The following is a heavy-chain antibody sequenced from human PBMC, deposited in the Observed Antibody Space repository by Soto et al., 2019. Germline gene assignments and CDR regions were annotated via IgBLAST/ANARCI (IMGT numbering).Heavy chain of an antibody. CDR1: GYTFTSYA. Sequence: QVQLVQSGAEVKKPGASVKVSCKASGYTFTSYAMHWVRQAPGQRLEWMGWINAGNGNTKYSQKFQGRVTITRDTSASTAYKELSSLRSEDTAVYYCARDTKAYCGGDCYLRPGPFDYWGQGTLVTVSS. CDR2: INAGNGNT. D-gene: IGHD2-21*02. CDR3: ARDTKAYCGGDCYLRPGPFDY. V-gene: IGHV1-3*01. J-gene: IGHJ4*02.